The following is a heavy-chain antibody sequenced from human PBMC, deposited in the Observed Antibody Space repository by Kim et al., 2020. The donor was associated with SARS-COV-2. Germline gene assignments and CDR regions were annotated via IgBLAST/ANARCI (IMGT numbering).Heavy chain of an antibody. CDR3: ARPTYYYDSSGYQTTGFDY. V-gene: IGHV4-39*01. J-gene: IGHJ4*02. CDR1: GGSISSSSYY. D-gene: IGHD3-22*01. CDR2: IYYSGST. Sequence: SETLSLTCTVSGGSISSSSYYWGWIRQPPGKGLEWIGSIYYSGSTYYNPSLKSRVTISVDTSKNQFSLKLSSVTAADTAVYYCARPTYYYDSSGYQTTGFDYWGQGTLVTVSS.